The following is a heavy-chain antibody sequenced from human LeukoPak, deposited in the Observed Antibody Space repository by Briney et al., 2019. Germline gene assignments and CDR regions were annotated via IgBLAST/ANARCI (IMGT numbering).Heavy chain of an antibody. Sequence: ASVKVSCKASGYTSTGYYMHWVRQAPGQGLEWMGWINPNSGGTNYAQKFQGRVTMTRDTSISTAYMELSRLRSDDTAVYYCAREFRNYDSSGYYPYFDYWGQGTLVTVSS. CDR1: GYTSTGYY. D-gene: IGHD3-22*01. CDR3: AREFRNYDSSGYYPYFDY. J-gene: IGHJ4*02. CDR2: INPNSGGT. V-gene: IGHV1-2*02.